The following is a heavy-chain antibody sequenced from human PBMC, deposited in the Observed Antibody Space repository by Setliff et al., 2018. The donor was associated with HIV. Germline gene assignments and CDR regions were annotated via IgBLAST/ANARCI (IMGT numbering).Heavy chain of an antibody. D-gene: IGHD2-8*01. J-gene: IGHJ4*02. Sequence: GASVKVSCKASGGTVSRXTFGWGRQVHGXXXEXXVGLIAMYGTANYAQKFXGRVTMTADDSTNTAYMGLSSLRSEDTAMYFCASCECXXKWPFDYWGQGTLVTVSS. CDR1: GGTVSRXT. V-gene: IGHV1-69*13. CDR3: ASCECXXKWPFDY. CDR2: LIAMYGTA.